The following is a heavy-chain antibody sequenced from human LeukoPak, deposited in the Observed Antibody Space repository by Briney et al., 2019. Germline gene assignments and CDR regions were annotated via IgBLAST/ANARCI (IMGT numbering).Heavy chain of an antibody. CDR2: INPNSGGT. J-gene: IGHJ5*02. CDR1: GYTFTGYY. CDR3: ARGSIVATSWFDP. D-gene: IGHD5-12*01. V-gene: IGHV1-2*04. Sequence: ASVKVSCKASGYTFTGYYMHRVRQAPGQGLEWMGWINPNSGGTNYAQKFQGWVTMTRDTSISTAYMELSRLRSDDTAVYYCARGSIVATSWFDPWGQGTLVTVSS.